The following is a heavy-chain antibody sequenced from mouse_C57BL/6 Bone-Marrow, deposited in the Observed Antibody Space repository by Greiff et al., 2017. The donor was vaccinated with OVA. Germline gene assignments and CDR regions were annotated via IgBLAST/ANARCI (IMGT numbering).Heavy chain of an antibody. CDR1: DYTFTSYW. CDR2: IHPSDSDT. J-gene: IGHJ4*01. CDR3: VRKGAYYSKGEYAMDY. Sequence: QVQLQQPGAELVKPGASVKVSCKASDYTFTSYWMHWVHQRPGQGLEWIGTIHPSDSDTTYNQTFKGQATFTVDKSSSTAYMQLSRLTSEDAAVYYWVRKGAYYSKGEYAMDYWGQGTSVTVSS. V-gene: IGHV1-74*01. D-gene: IGHD2-5*01.